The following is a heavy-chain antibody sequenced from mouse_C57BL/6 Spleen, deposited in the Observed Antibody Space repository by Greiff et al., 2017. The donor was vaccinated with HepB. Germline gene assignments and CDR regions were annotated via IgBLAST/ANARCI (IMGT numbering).Heavy chain of an antibody. D-gene: IGHD4-1*01. CDR2: INPNNGGT. CDR3: ARSGWDDYAMDY. Sequence: EVQLQQSGPELVKPGASVKISCKASGYTFTDYYMNWVKQSHGKSLEWIGDINPNNGGTSYNQKFKGKATLTVDKSSSTAYMERRSLTSEDSAVYYCARSGWDDYAMDYWGQGTSVTVSS. J-gene: IGHJ4*01. CDR1: GYTFTDYY. V-gene: IGHV1-26*01.